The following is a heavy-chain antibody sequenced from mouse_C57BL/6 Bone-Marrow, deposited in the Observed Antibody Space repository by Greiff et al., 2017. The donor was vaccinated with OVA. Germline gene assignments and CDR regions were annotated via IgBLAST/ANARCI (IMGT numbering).Heavy chain of an antibody. V-gene: IGHV1-12*01. CDR3: ASPLTGRWYFDV. D-gene: IGHD4-1*01. Sequence: SGAELVRPGASVKMSCKASGYTFTSYNMHWVKQTPRQGLEWIGAIYPGNGDTSYNQKFKGKATLTVDKSSSTAYMQLSSLTSEDSAVYFCASPLTGRWYFDVWGTGTTVTVSS. CDR1: GYTFTSYN. J-gene: IGHJ1*03. CDR2: IYPGNGDT.